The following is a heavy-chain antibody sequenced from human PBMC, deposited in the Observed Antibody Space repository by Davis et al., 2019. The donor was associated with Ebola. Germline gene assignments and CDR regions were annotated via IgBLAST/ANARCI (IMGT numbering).Heavy chain of an antibody. CDR1: GGTFSSYA. CDR2: ISPYNGNT. Sequence: ASVKVSCKASGGTFSSYAISWVRQAPGQGLEWMGWISPYNGNTNYAQKLQDRITMTTDTSTSKVYMDLRSLRSDDTAVYYCARDGDIVVLPVAVGYYYYGMDVWGQGTTVTVSS. CDR3: ARDGDIVVLPVAVGYYYYGMDV. V-gene: IGHV1-18*01. J-gene: IGHJ6*02. D-gene: IGHD2-2*01.